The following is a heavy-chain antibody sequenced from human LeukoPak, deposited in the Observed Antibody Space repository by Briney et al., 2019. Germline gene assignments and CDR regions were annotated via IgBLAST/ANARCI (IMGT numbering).Heavy chain of an antibody. J-gene: IGHJ4*02. Sequence: GGSLRLSCAASGFTFDDYGISWVRQAPGKGLEWVSYISSSGSTIYYADSVKGRFTISRDNAKNSLYLQMNSLRAEDTAVYYCASFLEWPFDYWGQGTLVTVSS. CDR2: ISSSGSTI. D-gene: IGHD3-3*01. CDR1: GFTFDDYG. V-gene: IGHV3-48*03. CDR3: ASFLEWPFDY.